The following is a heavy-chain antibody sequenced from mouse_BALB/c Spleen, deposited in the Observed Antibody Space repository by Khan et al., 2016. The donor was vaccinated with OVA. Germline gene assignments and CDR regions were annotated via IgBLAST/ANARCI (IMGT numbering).Heavy chain of an antibody. CDR3: SRSPYGNFAY. Sequence: EVMLVESGGALVKPGGSLKLSCAASGFTFSTYAMSWVRQTPEKRLEWVATINSDGDYTYYPDSVTGRFTISRDNAKNTLYLQMISLRSEDAAMYYCSRSPYGNFAYWGQGTLVTVSA. D-gene: IGHD2-1*01. J-gene: IGHJ3*01. V-gene: IGHV5-9-1*01. CDR1: GFTFSTYA. CDR2: INSDGDYT.